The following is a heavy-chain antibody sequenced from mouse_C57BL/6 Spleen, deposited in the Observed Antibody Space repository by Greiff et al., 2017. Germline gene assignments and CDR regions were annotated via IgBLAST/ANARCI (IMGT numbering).Heavy chain of an antibody. CDR3: ARSLYDYGAY. CDR2: IDPSDSYT. J-gene: IGHJ2*01. Sequence: QVQLQQPGAELVMPGASVKLSCKASGYTFTSYWMHWVKQRPGQGLEWIGEIDPSDSYTNYNQKFKGKSTLTVDKSSSTAYMQLSILTSEDSAVYYCARSLYDYGAYWGQGTTLTVSS. D-gene: IGHD2-4*01. CDR1: GYTFTSYW. V-gene: IGHV1-69*01.